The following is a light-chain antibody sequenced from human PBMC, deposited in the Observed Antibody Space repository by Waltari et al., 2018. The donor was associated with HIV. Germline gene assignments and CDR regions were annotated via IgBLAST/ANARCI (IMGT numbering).Light chain of an antibody. CDR2: DDS. J-gene: IGLJ2*01. CDR3: SSYTTSSTF. V-gene: IGLV2-14*01. CDR1: RSDIGSYNR. Sequence: QSALTQPASVSGSPGQSITISCTGTRSDIGSYNRVSWYQQHPGKPPKLMIYDDSNRPSGVSDRFSGSKSGNTASLTISGLQAEDEAHYYCSSYTTSSTFFGGGTKLTVL.